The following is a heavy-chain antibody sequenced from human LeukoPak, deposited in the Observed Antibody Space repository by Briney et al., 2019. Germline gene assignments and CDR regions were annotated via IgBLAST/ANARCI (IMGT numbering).Heavy chain of an antibody. CDR2: ISGGGGST. Sequence: PGGSLRLSCAASGFIFSSYAMTWVRQAPGKGLEWVSSISGGGGSTYYADSVKGRFIISRDNSQNTLNLQMNSLRAEDTAVYYCAKDSRDYSGSGRFPYTDYWGQGTLVTVSS. J-gene: IGHJ4*02. CDR1: GFIFSSYA. V-gene: IGHV3-23*01. D-gene: IGHD3-10*01. CDR3: AKDSRDYSGSGRFPYTDY.